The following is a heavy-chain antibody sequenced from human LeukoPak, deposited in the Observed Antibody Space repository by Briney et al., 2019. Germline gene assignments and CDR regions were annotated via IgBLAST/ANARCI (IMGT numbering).Heavy chain of an antibody. Sequence: SETLSLTCAVSGYSISSGYFWGWIRQPPGKGLEWIGTIYHSGSTYDNPSLKSRVTISVDTSKNQFSLKLSSVTAADTAVYYCARGLQGIAVATNWFDPWGQGTLVTVSS. CDR3: ARGLQGIAVATNWFDP. D-gene: IGHD6-19*01. CDR1: GYSISSGYF. CDR2: IYHSGST. J-gene: IGHJ5*02. V-gene: IGHV4-38-2*01.